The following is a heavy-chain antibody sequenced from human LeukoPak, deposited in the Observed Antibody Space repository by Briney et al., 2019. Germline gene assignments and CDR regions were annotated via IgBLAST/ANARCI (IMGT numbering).Heavy chain of an antibody. J-gene: IGHJ4*02. CDR1: GRSFSGYY. CDR2: INHSGST. V-gene: IGHV4-34*01. Sequence: KPSETLSLTHAVYGRSFSGYYWSWIGQPPGKGLEWIGEINHSGSTNYNPSLKSRVTISVDTSKNQFSLMLSSVTAADTAVYYCARGYYYDSSGYYSLDYWGQGTLVTVSP. D-gene: IGHD3-22*01. CDR3: ARGYYYDSSGYYSLDY.